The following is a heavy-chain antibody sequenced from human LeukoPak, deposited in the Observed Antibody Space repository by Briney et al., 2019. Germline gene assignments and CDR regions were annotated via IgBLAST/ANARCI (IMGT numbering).Heavy chain of an antibody. D-gene: IGHD3-10*01. V-gene: IGHV3-33*01. Sequence: PEGSLRLSCAASGFSFSSYGMHWVRQAPGKGLERGAVIWYGGSNKCYADSAKGRFAIPRAKSKNTLHSQRNSLGSEETAVYYCARLSARMVRGEGFDIWGQGTMVTVSS. CDR2: IWYGGSNK. J-gene: IGHJ3*02. CDR1: GFSFSSYG. CDR3: ARLSARMVRGEGFDI.